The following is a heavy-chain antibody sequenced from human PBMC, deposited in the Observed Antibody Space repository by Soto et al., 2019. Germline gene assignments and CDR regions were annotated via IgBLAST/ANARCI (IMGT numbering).Heavy chain of an antibody. CDR3: AKVEVVAAIRYYFDL. J-gene: IGHJ4*02. V-gene: IGHV3-23*01. CDR2: ITSSGGNT. CDR1: GFTFNTYG. D-gene: IGHD2-15*01. Sequence: EVQLLESGGGLVQPGGSLRLSCAASGFTFNTYGMTWVRQAPGKGLECISGITSSGGNTYYTDSVKGRFTISRDNSKNTLYLQMDGLRGEDTAVYYCAKVEVVAAIRYYFDLWGQGTLVTVSS.